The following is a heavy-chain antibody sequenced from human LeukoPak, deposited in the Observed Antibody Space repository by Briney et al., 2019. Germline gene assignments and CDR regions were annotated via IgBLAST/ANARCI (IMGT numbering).Heavy chain of an antibody. CDR2: IKQDGSEK. V-gene: IGHV3-7*01. D-gene: IGHD2-2*01. CDR1: GFTFSSYA. Sequence: GGSLRLSCAASGFTFSSYAMSWVRQAPGKGLEWVANIKQDGSEKYYVDSVKGRFTISRDNAKNSLYLQMNSLRAEDTAVYYCARVMGGYCSSTSCYGYYYMDVWGKGTTVTVSS. J-gene: IGHJ6*03. CDR3: ARVMGGYCSSTSCYGYYYMDV.